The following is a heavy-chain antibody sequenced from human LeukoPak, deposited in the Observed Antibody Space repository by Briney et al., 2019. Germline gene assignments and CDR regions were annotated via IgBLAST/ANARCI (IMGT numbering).Heavy chain of an antibody. CDR3: ARVKTGTSLYYGMDV. CDR1: GFTFSSYW. V-gene: IGHV3-7*03. D-gene: IGHD1-7*01. Sequence: GGSLRLSWAASGFTFSSYWMSWVRQAPGKGLEWVANIKQDGSEKYYVDSVKGRFTISRDNAKNSLYLQMNSLRAEDTAVYYCARVKTGTSLYYGMDVWGQGTTVTVSS. J-gene: IGHJ6*02. CDR2: IKQDGSEK.